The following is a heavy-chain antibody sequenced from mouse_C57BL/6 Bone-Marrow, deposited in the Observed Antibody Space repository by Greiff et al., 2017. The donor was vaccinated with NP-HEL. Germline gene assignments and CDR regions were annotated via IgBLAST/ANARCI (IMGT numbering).Heavy chain of an antibody. Sequence: EVKLVESGGGLVQPGGSMKLSCAASGFTFSDSWMDWVRQSPEKGLEWVAEIRNKANNHATYYAESVKGRFTISRDDSKSSVYLQMNILRAEDTGIYYCTRREIGGYEAYWGQGTLVTVSA. J-gene: IGHJ3*01. CDR1: GFTFSDSW. CDR3: TRREIGGYEAY. D-gene: IGHD2-2*01. V-gene: IGHV6-6*01. CDR2: IRNKANNHAT.